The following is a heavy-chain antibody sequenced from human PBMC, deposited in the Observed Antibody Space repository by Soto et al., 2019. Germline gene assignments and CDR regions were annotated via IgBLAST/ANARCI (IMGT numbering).Heavy chain of an antibody. D-gene: IGHD5-18*01. J-gene: IGHJ3*01. CDR3: ARGHGDWWKQLWFYAFDL. Sequence: KPSETLSLTCSVSGASFSTNYWSWIRQPPGKGLEWIGYLFHSGRTTYAPSLKSRVTISVDPSKNQLSLRLTSVTAADTAVYYCARGHGDWWKQLWFYAFDLWGPGTMVTRLL. V-gene: IGHV4-59*01. CDR2: LFHSGRT. CDR1: GASFSTNY.